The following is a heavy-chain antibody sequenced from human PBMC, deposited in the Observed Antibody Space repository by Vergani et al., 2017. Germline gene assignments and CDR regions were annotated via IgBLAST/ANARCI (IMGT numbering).Heavy chain of an antibody. V-gene: IGHV3-21*02. J-gene: IGHJ4*02. CDR2: ISSSRSYK. D-gene: IGHD3-3*01. Sequence: EVQLLESGGDLVQPGGSLRLSCAASGFTFSSYSMNWVRQAPGKGLEWVSSISSSRSYKYYADSVTGRFTISRDNAKNSLYLQMNSLRAEDTAMYYCARDQYYDFWSGRGQGTLVTVSS. CDR3: ARDQYYDFWSG. CDR1: GFTFSSYS.